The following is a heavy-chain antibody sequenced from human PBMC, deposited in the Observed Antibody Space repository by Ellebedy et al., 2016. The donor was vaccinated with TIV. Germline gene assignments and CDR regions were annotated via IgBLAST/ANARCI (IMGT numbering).Heavy chain of an antibody. CDR3: ARLSWEPQGYFDY. V-gene: IGHV3-53*01. J-gene: IGHJ4*02. Sequence: GGSLRLXXAASGFTVSSNYMSWVRQAPGKGLEWVSVIYSGGSTYYADSVKGRFTISRDNSKNTLYLQMNSLRAEDTAVYYCARLSWEPQGYFDYWGQGTLVTVSS. CDR1: GFTVSSNY. CDR2: IYSGGST. D-gene: IGHD1-26*01.